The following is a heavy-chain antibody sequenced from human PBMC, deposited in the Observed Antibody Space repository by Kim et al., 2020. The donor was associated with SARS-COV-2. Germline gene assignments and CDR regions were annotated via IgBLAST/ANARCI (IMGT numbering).Heavy chain of an antibody. V-gene: IGHV4-59*13. D-gene: IGHD5-12*01. CDR1: GGSISSYY. Sequence: SETLSLTCTVSGGSISSYYWSWVRQPPGKGLEWIGSIYSSGSNNYNPSLKSRVTITVNTSKNQSSLKLSSVTAADTAAYYCARDLGRGYIFAYYYYGED. CDR2: IYSSGSN. CDR3: ARDLGRGYIFAYYYYGED. J-gene: IGHJ6*01.